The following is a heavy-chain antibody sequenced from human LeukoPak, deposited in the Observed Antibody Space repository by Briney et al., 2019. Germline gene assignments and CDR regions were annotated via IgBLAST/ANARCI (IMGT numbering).Heavy chain of an antibody. D-gene: IGHD3-22*01. Sequence: SETLSLTCTVSGGSISSYYWSWIRQPPGKGLEWIGYIYYSGSTNYNPSLKSRVTISVDTSKNQFSLKLSSATAADTALYYCARDYSSGYYYWFDPWGQGTLVTVSS. CDR3: ARDYSSGYYYWFDP. CDR2: IYYSGST. V-gene: IGHV4-59*12. CDR1: GGSISSYY. J-gene: IGHJ5*02.